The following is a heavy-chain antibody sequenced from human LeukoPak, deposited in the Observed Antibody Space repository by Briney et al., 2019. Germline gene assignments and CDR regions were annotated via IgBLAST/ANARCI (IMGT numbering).Heavy chain of an antibody. J-gene: IGHJ4*02. CDR2: IKQDGSEK. CDR1: GFTFSSYW. Sequence: GGSLRLSCAASGFTFSSYWMSWVRQAPGKGLEWVANIKQDGSEKYYVDSVKGRFTISRDNAKNSLYLQMNSLRAEDTAVYYCARDGPSIAADFDCWGQGTLVTVSS. CDR3: ARDGPSIAADFDC. D-gene: IGHD6-6*01. V-gene: IGHV3-7*01.